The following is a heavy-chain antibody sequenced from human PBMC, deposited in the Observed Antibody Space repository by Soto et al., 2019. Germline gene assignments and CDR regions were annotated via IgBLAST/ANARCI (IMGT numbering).Heavy chain of an antibody. CDR3: ARVLYCSSTSCYAVGAYYYGMDV. Sequence: SETLSLTCAVYGGSFSGYYWSWIRQPPGKGLEWIGEINHSGSTNYNPSLKSPVTISVDTSKNQFSLKLSSVTAADTAVYYCARVLYCSSTSCYAVGAYYYGMDVWGQGTTVTVSS. V-gene: IGHV4-34*01. J-gene: IGHJ6*02. CDR1: GGSFSGYY. CDR2: INHSGST. D-gene: IGHD2-2*01.